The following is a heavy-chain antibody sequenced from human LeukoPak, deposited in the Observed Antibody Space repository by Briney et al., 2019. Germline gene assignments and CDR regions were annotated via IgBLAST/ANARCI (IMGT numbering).Heavy chain of an antibody. CDR3: ARDPGDYGGNRFDY. CDR1: GYTFTGYY. CDR2: INPNSGGT. D-gene: IGHD4-23*01. V-gene: IGHV1-2*02. Sequence: ASVKVSCKASGYTFTGYYLHWVRQAPGQGLEWMGWINPNSGGTDYAQKFQGRVTMTRDTSISTAYMELSRLRSDDTAVYYCARDPGDYGGNRFDYWGQGTLVTISS. J-gene: IGHJ4*02.